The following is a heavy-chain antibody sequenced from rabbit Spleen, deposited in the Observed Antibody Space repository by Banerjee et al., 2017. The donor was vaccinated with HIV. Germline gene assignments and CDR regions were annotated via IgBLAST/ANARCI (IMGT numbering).Heavy chain of an antibody. Sequence: QSLEESGGDLVTPRGTLTLTCTASGFSFSSYYFMCWVRQAPGKGLEWIACVDSGDGDTYYANWVNGRFTISSHNAQNTLYLQLDSLTAADTATYFCARDTSSSFSSYGMDLWGPGTLVTVS. J-gene: IGHJ6*01. D-gene: IGHD1-1*01. CDR2: VDSGDGDT. V-gene: IGHV1S43*01. CDR3: ARDTSSSFSSYGMDL. CDR1: GFSFSSYYF.